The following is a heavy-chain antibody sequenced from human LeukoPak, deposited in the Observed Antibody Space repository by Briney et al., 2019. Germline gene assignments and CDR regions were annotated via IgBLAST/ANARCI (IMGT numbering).Heavy chain of an antibody. D-gene: IGHD2-21*02. CDR1: GFTFSSYA. Sequence: PGGSLRLSCAASGFTFSSYAMSWVRQAPGKGLEWVSVISGSGDITYYADSVRGRFAISRDNSKSTLYLQMNSLRAEDAAVYYCAKEWIGGRPLVVVAVHWGQGTLVTVSS. CDR3: AKEWIGGRPLVVVAVH. J-gene: IGHJ4*02. CDR2: ISGSGDIT. V-gene: IGHV3-23*01.